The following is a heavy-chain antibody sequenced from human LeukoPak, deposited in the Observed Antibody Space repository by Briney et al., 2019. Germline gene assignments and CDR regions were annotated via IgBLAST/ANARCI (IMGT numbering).Heavy chain of an antibody. J-gene: IGHJ6*02. CDR2: ISYDGSNK. D-gene: IGHD3-3*01. CDR1: GFTFSSYA. Sequence: PGGSLRLSCAASGFTFSSYAMHWVRQAPGKGLEWAAVISYDGSNKYYADSVKGRFTISRDNSKNTLYLQMNSLRAEDTAVYYCARDLLPYVLRVLEWPTYGMDVWGQGTTVTVSS. V-gene: IGHV3-30-3*01. CDR3: ARDLLPYVLRVLEWPTYGMDV.